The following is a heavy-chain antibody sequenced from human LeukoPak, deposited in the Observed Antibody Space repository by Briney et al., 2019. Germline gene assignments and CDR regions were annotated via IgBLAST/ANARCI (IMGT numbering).Heavy chain of an antibody. CDR1: SGSISSSSYF. Sequence: SETLSLTCTVSSGSISSSSYFWGWIRQPPGKGLEWIGNVFYSGSTYYNPSLKSRLTISVDTSKNQFSLKLSSVTAADTAVYYCAMYSSSSYYYYYMDVWGKGTTVTVSS. D-gene: IGHD6-6*01. CDR2: VFYSGST. CDR3: AMYSSSSYYYYYMDV. V-gene: IGHV4-39*07. J-gene: IGHJ6*03.